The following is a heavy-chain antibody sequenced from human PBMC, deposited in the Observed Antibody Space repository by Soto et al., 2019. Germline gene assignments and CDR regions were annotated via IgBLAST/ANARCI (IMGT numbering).Heavy chain of an antibody. J-gene: IGHJ6*03. CDR2: ILSSSGCI. CDR3: ARDSGEQRVRRGFYYYYMDV. CDR1: GVTFSSFS. Sequence: EVQLVESGGGLVKPGGSLRLSCAASGVTFSSFSFNWVRQAPGKGLEWVSFILSSSGCIYYADSVKGRFTISRDNAKNALYLQMNSLKDEDTAVYYCARDSGEQRVRRGFYYYYMDVWGKGTTVTVSS. D-gene: IGHD6-6*01. V-gene: IGHV3-21*01.